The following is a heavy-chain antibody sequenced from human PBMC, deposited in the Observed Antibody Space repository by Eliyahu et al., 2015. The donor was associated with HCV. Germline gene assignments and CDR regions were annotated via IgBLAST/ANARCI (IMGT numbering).Heavy chain of an antibody. V-gene: IGHV2-70*04. Sequence: QVTLKESGPALVKPTQTLTLTCTFSGFPLSTSGMRVSWIRQPPGKALEWLARIDWDDDKFYSTSLKTRLTISKDTSKNQVVLTMTNMDPVDTATYYCARIGLYVGDAFDIWGQGTMVTVSS. CDR1: GFPLSTSGMR. J-gene: IGHJ3*02. CDR2: IDWDDDK. D-gene: IGHD3-16*01. CDR3: ARIGLYVGDAFDI.